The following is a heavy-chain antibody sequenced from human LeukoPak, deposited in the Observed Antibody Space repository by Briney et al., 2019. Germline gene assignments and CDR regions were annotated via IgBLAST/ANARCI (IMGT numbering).Heavy chain of an antibody. CDR3: AHRSSGWLKFDY. CDR2: IFWDGDK. V-gene: IGHV2-5*02. D-gene: IGHD6-19*01. Sequence: GPTLVKPTQTLTLTCTFSGFSLSSSGVGVGWIRQPPGKALEWLALIFWDGDKRYSPSLKTRLTITKDTSKNQVVLTLTNLDPVDTATYYCAHRSSGWLKFDYWGQGTLVTVSS. J-gene: IGHJ4*02. CDR1: GFSLSSSGVG.